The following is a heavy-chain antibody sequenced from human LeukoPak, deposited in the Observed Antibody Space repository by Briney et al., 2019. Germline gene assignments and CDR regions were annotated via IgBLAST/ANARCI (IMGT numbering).Heavy chain of an antibody. CDR3: ARDLSPLYGRYYYYHMDV. CDR1: GGSISIYH. CDR2: VYTSGST. D-gene: IGHD4-17*01. V-gene: IGHV4-4*07. Sequence: KSSETLSLTCTVSGGSISIYHWSWIRQPAGKGLEWIGRVYTSGSTNYNPSLKRRATMSLDTSKNQFSLKVTSVTAADTALYYCARDLSPLYGRYYYYHMDVWGKGTTVTVSS. J-gene: IGHJ6*03.